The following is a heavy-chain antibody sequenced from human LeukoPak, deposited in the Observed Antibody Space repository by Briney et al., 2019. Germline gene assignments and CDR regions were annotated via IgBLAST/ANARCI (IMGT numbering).Heavy chain of an antibody. Sequence: SETLSLTCAVYGDTFSGYYWSWIRQSPGKGLEWIGEINHSGNNNYNPSLKRRVSILVDTSKKQFSLKLTSVTAADTAVYYCARGDAGYCSSSSCYGMRWFDRWGQGVLVTVSS. V-gene: IGHV4-34*01. CDR1: GDTFSGYY. CDR3: ARGDAGYCSSSSCYGMRWFDR. J-gene: IGHJ5*02. CDR2: INHSGNN. D-gene: IGHD2-2*01.